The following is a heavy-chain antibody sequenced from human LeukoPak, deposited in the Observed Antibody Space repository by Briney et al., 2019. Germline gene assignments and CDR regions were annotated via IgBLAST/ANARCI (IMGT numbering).Heavy chain of an antibody. V-gene: IGHV3-74*01. Sequence: PGGSLRLSCAASGFTFSSYWMHWVHQAPGKGLVWVSRINSDGSSTSYADSVKGRFTISRDNAKNTLYLQMNSLRAEDTAVYYCARAYSGSYLNWFDPWAREPWSPSPQ. CDR2: INSDGSST. D-gene: IGHD1-26*01. CDR3: ARAYSGSYLNWFDP. J-gene: IGHJ5*02. CDR1: GFTFSSYW.